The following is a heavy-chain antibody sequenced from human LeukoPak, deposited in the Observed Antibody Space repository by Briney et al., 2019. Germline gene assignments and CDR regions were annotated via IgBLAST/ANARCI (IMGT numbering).Heavy chain of an antibody. CDR2: IYYSGST. J-gene: IGHJ4*02. V-gene: IGHV4-59*01. D-gene: IGHD2-8*02. Sequence: PSETLSLTCTVSGGSISSYYWSWIRQPPGKGLEWIGYIYYSGSTNYNPSLKSRVTRSVDTSKNQCSLQLSSVTAADTAVYYCARAGGYYFDYWGQGTLVTVSS. CDR1: GGSISSYY. CDR3: ARAGGYYFDY.